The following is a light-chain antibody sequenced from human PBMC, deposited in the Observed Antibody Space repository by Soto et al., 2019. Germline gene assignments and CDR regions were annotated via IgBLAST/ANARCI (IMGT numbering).Light chain of an antibody. J-gene: IGKJ1*01. CDR3: QQYNGYWT. CDR1: QSISDS. V-gene: IGKV1-5*03. Sequence: DIQMTQSPSTLSASVGDRVTITCRASQSISDSLAWYQQKPRKAPKLLIYEASTLKSGVPSRFSGSRSGTEYTLTISSLQPDDFAIYYCQQYNGYWTFGQGTKVEIK. CDR2: EAS.